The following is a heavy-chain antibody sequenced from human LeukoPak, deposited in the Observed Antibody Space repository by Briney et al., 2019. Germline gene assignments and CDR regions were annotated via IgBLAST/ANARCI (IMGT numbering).Heavy chain of an antibody. J-gene: IGHJ6*02. V-gene: IGHV4-61*01. Sequence: SETLSLTCTVSGGSVSNGNYYWSWLRQPPGKALEWIGYTYYSGSTYYNPSLEGRVTISVDTSKNQFSVKLSSVTTADTAVYYCARAPQFPPLYCSSTSCSRKYYYYGMDVWGQGTTVTVSS. CDR3: ARAPQFPPLYCSSTSCSRKYYYYGMDV. D-gene: IGHD2-2*01. CDR2: TYYSGST. CDR1: GGSVSNGNYY.